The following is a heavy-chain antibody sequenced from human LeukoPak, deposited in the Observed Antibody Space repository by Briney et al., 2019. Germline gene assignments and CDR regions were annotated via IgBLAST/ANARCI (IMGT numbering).Heavy chain of an antibody. CDR2: ISGSGGST. D-gene: IGHD3-22*01. CDR1: GFRFSSYA. J-gene: IGHJ4*02. Sequence: GGSLRLSCAASGFRFSSYAMSWVRQAPGKGLEWVSAISGSGGSTYYADSVKGRFTISRDNSKNTLYLQMNSLRAEDTAVYYCAKDPKYDSRLFDYWGQGTLVTVSS. CDR3: AKDPKYDSRLFDY. V-gene: IGHV3-23*01.